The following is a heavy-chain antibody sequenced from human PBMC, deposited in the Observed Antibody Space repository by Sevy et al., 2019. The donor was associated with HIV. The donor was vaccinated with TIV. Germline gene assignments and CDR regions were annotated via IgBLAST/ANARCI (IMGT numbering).Heavy chain of an antibody. CDR3: AKESGSYYDFWSGHDAFAI. J-gene: IGHJ3*02. V-gene: IGHV3-30*18. CDR2: ISYDRSSK. Sequence: GGSLRLSCAASGFNFSSYGMHWVRQAPGKGLEWVAVISYDRSSKYYADYVKGRFTISRDNSKNTVYLKINRLRAEDTAVYYCAKESGSYYDFWSGHDAFAIWGQGKMVTVSS. CDR1: GFNFSSYG. D-gene: IGHD3-3*01.